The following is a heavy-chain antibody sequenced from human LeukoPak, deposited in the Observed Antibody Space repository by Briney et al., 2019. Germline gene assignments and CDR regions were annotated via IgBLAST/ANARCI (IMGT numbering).Heavy chain of an antibody. J-gene: IGHJ4*02. V-gene: IGHV3-23*01. Sequence: GGSLRLSCAASGFTFSSYAMTWVRQVPGKGLEWVSDIGGSGGNTYYADSVKGRFTISRDNSKNTLYLQMSSLRAEDTAIYYCAKCSESSSFSCYAFNYWDQGTPVTVSA. CDR1: GFTFSSYA. D-gene: IGHD2-2*01. CDR2: IGGSGGNT. CDR3: AKCSESSSFSCYAFNY.